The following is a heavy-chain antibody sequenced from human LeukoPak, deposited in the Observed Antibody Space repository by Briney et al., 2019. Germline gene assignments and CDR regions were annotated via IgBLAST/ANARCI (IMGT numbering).Heavy chain of an antibody. CDR3: ARDLSLPYCGTNCYSGFDY. V-gene: IGHV4-59*01. Sequence: WETLSLTCTVSNGSINTYYWSWIRQFPGKGLEWIGYIYDTGATNRNPSLRSRVTISIDTSKNQFSLGLTSVTAADTAVYYCARDLSLPYCGTNCYSGFDYWGQGILVTVSS. CDR2: IYDTGAT. D-gene: IGHD2-15*01. CDR1: NGSINTYY. J-gene: IGHJ4*02.